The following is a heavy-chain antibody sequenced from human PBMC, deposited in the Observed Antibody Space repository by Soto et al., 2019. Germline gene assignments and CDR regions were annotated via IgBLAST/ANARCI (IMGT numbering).Heavy chain of an antibody. J-gene: IGHJ6*02. CDR3: VYYCAKSNYGGDDYFQYGLDV. CDR1: GYNFVKYG. Sequence: ASVKVSCKASGYNFVKYGITWVRQAPGQGLEWLGWISPYNGNTKYAQKIQGRVTMTREMSTNTAYLELSGLRSDDTADDTAVYYCAKSNYGGDDYFQYGLDVWGQGTTVTVSS. V-gene: IGHV1-18*01. CDR2: ISPYNGNT. D-gene: IGHD2-21*02.